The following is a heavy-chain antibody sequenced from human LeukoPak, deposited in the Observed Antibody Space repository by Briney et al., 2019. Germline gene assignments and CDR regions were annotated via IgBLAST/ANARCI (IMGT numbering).Heavy chain of an antibody. CDR2: INKGGSFI. Sequence: GGCLRLSCAASGFTFRDYTMNWVRQAPGKGLEWVSAINKGGSFIKYADSVKGRFIVSRDNAKNLLFLQMNSLRVEDTALYFCAREVLDVVEPGTNTIDYWGQGTRVTVSS. CDR3: AREVLDVVEPGTNTIDY. D-gene: IGHD2-2*01. J-gene: IGHJ4*02. V-gene: IGHV3-21*01. CDR1: GFTFRDYT.